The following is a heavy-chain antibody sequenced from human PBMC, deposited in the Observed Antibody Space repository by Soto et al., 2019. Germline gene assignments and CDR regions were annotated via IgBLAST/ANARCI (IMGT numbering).Heavy chain of an antibody. CDR2: ISYDGSNK. CDR1: GFTFSSYA. CDR3: ARGKTYYYDRSGYSYFDY. Sequence: AGGSLRLSCAASGFTFSSYAMHWVRQAPGKGLEWVAVISYDGSNKYYADSVKGRFTISRDNSKNTLYLQMNSLRAEDTAVYYCARGKTYYYDRSGYSYFDYWGQGTLVTVSS. J-gene: IGHJ4*02. D-gene: IGHD3-22*01. V-gene: IGHV3-30-3*01.